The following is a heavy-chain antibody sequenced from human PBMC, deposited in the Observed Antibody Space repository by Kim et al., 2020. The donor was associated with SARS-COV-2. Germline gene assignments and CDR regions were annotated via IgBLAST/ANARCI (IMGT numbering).Heavy chain of an antibody. D-gene: IGHD1-26*01. V-gene: IGHV3-11*06. Sequence: GRFTISRDNAKNSLYLQMNSLRAEDTAVYYCARGRGSGSYLGYYYYGMDVWGQGTTVTVSS. CDR3: ARGRGSGSYLGYYYYGMDV. J-gene: IGHJ6*02.